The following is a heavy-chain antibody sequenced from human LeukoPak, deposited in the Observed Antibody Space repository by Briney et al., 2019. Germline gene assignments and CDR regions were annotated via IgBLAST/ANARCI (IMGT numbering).Heavy chain of an antibody. J-gene: IGHJ4*02. Sequence: SETLSLTCAVYGGSFSGYYWSWIRQPPGKGLEWIGEINHSGSTNYNPSLKSRVTISVDTSKNQFSLKLSSVTAADTAVYYCARGKVTSSTGRAYPLDYWGQGTLVTVSS. CDR2: INHSGST. CDR1: GGSFSGYY. V-gene: IGHV4-34*01. D-gene: IGHD3-10*01. CDR3: ARGKVTSSTGRAYPLDY.